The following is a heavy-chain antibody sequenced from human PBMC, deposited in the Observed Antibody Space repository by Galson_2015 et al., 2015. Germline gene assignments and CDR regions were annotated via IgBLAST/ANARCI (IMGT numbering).Heavy chain of an antibody. Sequence: SLRLSCAASGFTVSSKYMTWVRQAPGKGLECVSLIYSDGSTNYADSVRGRFTISRDNSKNTLFLQMNGLRADDTAVYFCARVYYYMDVWGKGTTVTVSS. V-gene: IGHV3-53*01. J-gene: IGHJ6*03. CDR1: GFTVSSKY. CDR3: ARVYYYMDV. CDR2: IYSDGST.